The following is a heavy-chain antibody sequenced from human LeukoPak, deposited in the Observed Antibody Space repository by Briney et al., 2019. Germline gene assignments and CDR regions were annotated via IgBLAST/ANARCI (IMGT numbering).Heavy chain of an antibody. CDR3: ARDHVDIVATGFDY. CDR2: INTNSGNT. D-gene: IGHD5-12*01. J-gene: IGHJ4*02. CDR1: GYTFTSYD. Sequence: ASVKVSCKAAGYTFTSYDINWVRRATGQGLEWMEWINTNSGNTGYAQKFQGRVNMTRNTSISTAYMELSSLRSEDTAVYYCARDHVDIVATGFDYWGQGTLVTVSS. V-gene: IGHV1-8*01.